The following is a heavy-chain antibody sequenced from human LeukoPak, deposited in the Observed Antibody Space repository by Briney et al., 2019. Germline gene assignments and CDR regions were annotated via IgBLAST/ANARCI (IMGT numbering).Heavy chain of an antibody. CDR3: ARQHYYDSSGYYYDYYYGMDV. J-gene: IGHJ6*02. V-gene: IGHV4-39*01. CDR2: IYYSGST. Sequence: SETLSLTCTVSGGSISSSSYYWGWIRQPPGKGLEWIGSIYYSGSTYYNPSLKSRVTISVDTSKNQFSLKLSSVTAADTAVYYCARQHYYDSSGYYYDYYYGMDVWGQGTTVTVSS. CDR1: GGSISSSSYY. D-gene: IGHD3-22*01.